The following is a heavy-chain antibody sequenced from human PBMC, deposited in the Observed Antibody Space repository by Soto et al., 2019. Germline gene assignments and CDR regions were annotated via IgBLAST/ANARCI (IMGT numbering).Heavy chain of an antibody. D-gene: IGHD2-15*01. V-gene: IGHV1-3*01. Sequence: QVQLVQSGAEVKKPGASVKVSCKTAGYTFASYTIHWVRQAPGQRPEWMGWITAGNGNTGSSQQFQDRVTLTRDASESTAYMELRSLQSEDTAVYHCARKLVVVVDGTRALGYWGQGTLVTVSS. CDR2: ITAGNGNT. CDR3: ARKLVVVVDGTRALGY. J-gene: IGHJ4*02. CDR1: GYTFASYT.